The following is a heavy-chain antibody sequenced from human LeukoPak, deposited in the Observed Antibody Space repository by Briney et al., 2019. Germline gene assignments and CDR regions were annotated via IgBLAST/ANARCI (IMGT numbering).Heavy chain of an antibody. CDR1: GFTFSSYA. CDR3: AKDRFFYDSGSKTN. CDR2: ISRNSSGI. Sequence: GGSLRLSCAASGFTFSSYAMSWVRQAPGKGLEWVSGISRNSSGIGYADSVKGRFTISRDNAKNSLYLQMNSLRVEDTAFYYCAKDRFFYDSGSKTNWGQGTLVTVSS. V-gene: IGHV3-9*01. D-gene: IGHD3-22*01. J-gene: IGHJ4*02.